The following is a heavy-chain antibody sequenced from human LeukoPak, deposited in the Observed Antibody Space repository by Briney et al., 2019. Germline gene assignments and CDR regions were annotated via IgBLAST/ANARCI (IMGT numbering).Heavy chain of an antibody. Sequence: PSETLSLTCTVSGGSINSDYWSWIRQPPGKGLEWIGYINYSGSTNYNPSLKSRVTISVDTSKNQFSLKMNSVTAADTAVYYCARLASSGWSHCDYWGQGTLVTVSS. CDR3: ARLASSGWSHCDY. J-gene: IGHJ4*02. D-gene: IGHD6-19*01. V-gene: IGHV4-59*08. CDR1: GGSINSDY. CDR2: INYSGST.